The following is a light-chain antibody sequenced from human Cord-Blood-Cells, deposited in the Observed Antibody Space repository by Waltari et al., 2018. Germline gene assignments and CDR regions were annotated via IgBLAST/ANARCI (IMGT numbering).Light chain of an antibody. CDR1: SSDVGGYNY. CDR2: DVS. J-gene: IGLJ2*01. CDR3: SSYTSSSTV. Sequence: SVSGSPGQSITISCTGTSSDVGGYNYVSWYQQHPGKAPKLMIYDVSNRPSGVSNRFSGSKSGNTASLTISGLQAEDEADYYCSSYTSSSTVFGGGTKLTVL. V-gene: IGLV2-14*04.